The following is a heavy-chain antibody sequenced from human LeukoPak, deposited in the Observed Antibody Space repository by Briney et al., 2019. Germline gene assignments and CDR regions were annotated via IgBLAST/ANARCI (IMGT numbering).Heavy chain of an antibody. CDR1: GFTFSSYG. D-gene: IGHD3-22*01. CDR3: AKTGPHGSSGTLGY. Sequence: RGSLRLSCAASGFTFSSYGMHWVRQAPGKGLEWVAVISYDGSNKYYADSVKGRFTISRDNSKNTLYLQMNSLRAEDTAVYYCAKTGPHGSSGTLGYWGQGTLVTVSS. J-gene: IGHJ4*02. CDR2: ISYDGSNK. V-gene: IGHV3-30*18.